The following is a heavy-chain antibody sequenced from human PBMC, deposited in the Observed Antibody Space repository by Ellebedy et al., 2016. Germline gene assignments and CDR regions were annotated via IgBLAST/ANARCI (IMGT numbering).Heavy chain of an antibody. J-gene: IGHJ4*02. CDR1: GFTFSDYA. CDR2: IWSDGNKK. CDR3: ARGGAVAGGFDY. D-gene: IGHD6-19*01. Sequence: GGSLRLSCAASGFTFSDYAMHWVRQAPGKGLEWVAVIWSDGNKKYYTDSVRGRFTISRDTSENTLYMEMDSLRAEDTDVYYCARGGAVAGGFDYWGQGTLVTVSS. V-gene: IGHV3-33*01.